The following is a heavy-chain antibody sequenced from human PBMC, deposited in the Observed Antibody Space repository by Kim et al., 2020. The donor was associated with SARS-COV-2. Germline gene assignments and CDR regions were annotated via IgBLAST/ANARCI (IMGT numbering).Heavy chain of an antibody. CDR3: ARDNYYGSGSYHHYYYYGMDV. V-gene: IGHV1-46*03. CDR1: GYTFTSYY. D-gene: IGHD3-10*01. J-gene: IGHJ6*02. Sequence: ASVKVSCKASGYTFTSYYMHWVRQAPGQGLEWMGIINPSGGSTSYAQKFQGRVTMTRDTSTSTVYMELSSLRSEDTAVYYCARDNYYGSGSYHHYYYYGMDVWGQGTTVTVSS. CDR2: INPSGGST.